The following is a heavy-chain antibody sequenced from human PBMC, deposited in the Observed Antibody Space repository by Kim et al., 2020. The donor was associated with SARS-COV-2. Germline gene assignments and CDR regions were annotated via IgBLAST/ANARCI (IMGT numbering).Heavy chain of an antibody. CDR2: IYYSGST. CDR3: ARAYFDWLHRDWYFDL. V-gene: IGHV4-59*01. D-gene: IGHD3-9*01. J-gene: IGHJ2*01. CDR1: GGSISSYY. Sequence: SETLSLTCTVSGGSISSYYWSWIRQPPGKGLEWIGYIYYSGSTNYNPSLKSRVTISVDTSKNQFSLKLSSVTAADTAVYYCARAYFDWLHRDWYFDLWGR.